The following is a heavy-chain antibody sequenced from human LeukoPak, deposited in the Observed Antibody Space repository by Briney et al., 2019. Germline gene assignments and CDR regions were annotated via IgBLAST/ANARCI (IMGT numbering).Heavy chain of an antibody. V-gene: IGHV4-39*07. CDR1: GGSISISSYY. CDR3: ARVFGNWFDP. J-gene: IGHJ5*02. Sequence: SEPLSLPCTVSGGSISISSYYWGWIRQPPGKGLEWIGSIYYSGSTYYNPSLKSRVTISVDTSKNQFSLKLSSVTAVDTAVYYCARVFGNWFDPWGQETLVTVPS. D-gene: IGHD3-3*01. CDR2: IYYSGST.